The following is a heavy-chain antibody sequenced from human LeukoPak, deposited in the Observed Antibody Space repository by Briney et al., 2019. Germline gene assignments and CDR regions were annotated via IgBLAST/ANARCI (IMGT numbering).Heavy chain of an antibody. CDR3: ASGDSESHPVY. CDR2: ISYDGSNK. V-gene: IGHV3-30*03. D-gene: IGHD1-26*01. J-gene: IGHJ4*02. CDR1: GFTFSSYG. Sequence: GGSLRLSCAASGFTFSSYGMHWVRQAPGKGLEWVAVISYDGSNKYYADSVKGRFTISRDNSKNTLYLQMNCLRAEDTAVYYCASGDSESHPVYWGQGTLVTVSS.